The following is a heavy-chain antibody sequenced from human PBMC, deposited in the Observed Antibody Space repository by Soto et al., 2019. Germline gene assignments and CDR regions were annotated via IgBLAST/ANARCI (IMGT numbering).Heavy chain of an antibody. V-gene: IGHV4-30-4*01. CDR1: GGSISSGDYY. Sequence: SETLSLTCTVSGGSISSGDYYWSWIRQPPGKGLEWIGYIYYSGSTYYNPSLKSRVTISVDTSKNQFSLKLSSVTAADTAVYYCARVQSSSWYVHFDYWGQGTLVTVSS. J-gene: IGHJ4*02. D-gene: IGHD6-13*01. CDR3: ARVQSSSWYVHFDY. CDR2: IYYSGST.